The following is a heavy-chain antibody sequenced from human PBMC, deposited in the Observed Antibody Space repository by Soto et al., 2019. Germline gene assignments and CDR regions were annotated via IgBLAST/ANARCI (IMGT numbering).Heavy chain of an antibody. CDR3: AQSPLRYYYDSSGYMTPYYYYGMDA. Sequence: ASGTLSLTCTVPGGSISRYYWSWIRQPPGKGLEWIGYIYYSGSTNYNPSLKSRVTISVDTSKNQFSLKLSSVTAADTAVYYCAQSPLRYYYDSSGYMTPYYYYGMDAWGQGTTVTVSS. CDR1: GGSISRYY. V-gene: IGHV4-59*08. CDR2: IYYSGST. D-gene: IGHD3-22*01. J-gene: IGHJ6*02.